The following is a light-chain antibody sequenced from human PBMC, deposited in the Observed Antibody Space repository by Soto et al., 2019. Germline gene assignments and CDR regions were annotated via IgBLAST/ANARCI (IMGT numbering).Light chain of an antibody. CDR2: DAS. Sequence: DIQMTQSPSTLSASVGDRVTITCRASQSISSWLSWYQQKPGKPPKLLIYDASSLESGVPSRFSGSGSGTEFTLTIRSLQPDDFAIYYCQQYWTCGQGTKVDIK. CDR3: QQYWT. CDR1: QSISSW. J-gene: IGKJ1*01. V-gene: IGKV1-5*01.